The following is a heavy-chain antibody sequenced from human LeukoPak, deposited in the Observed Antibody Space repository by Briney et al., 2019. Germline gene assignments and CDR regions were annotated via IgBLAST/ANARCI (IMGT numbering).Heavy chain of an antibody. CDR2: IRYDGSDK. Sequence: GGSLRLSCAASGLTLSSYGMLWVRQAPGKGLEWVAFIRYDGSDKYYAHSVKGRFTISRDNSKNTLYLQMNSLRAEDSALYYCARGVGGEDDYWGQGARVTVSS. CDR3: ARGVGGEDDY. CDR1: GLTLSSYG. J-gene: IGHJ4*02. D-gene: IGHD3-10*01. V-gene: IGHV3-30*02.